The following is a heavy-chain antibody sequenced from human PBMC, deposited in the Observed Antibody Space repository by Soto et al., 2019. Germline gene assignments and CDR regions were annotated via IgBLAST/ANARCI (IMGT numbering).Heavy chain of an antibody. J-gene: IGHJ5*02. V-gene: IGHV4-59*08. CDR1: GGSINSYY. Sequence: SETLSLTCTVSGGSINSYYWSWIRQPPGKGLEWIGYVYYTGSTNYNPSLKSRVTISMDTSKNQFSLKLSSVTAADTAVYYCARHDDFGGSPCSTRRWFDPWAQGILVTVSS. D-gene: IGHD2-15*01. CDR2: VYYTGST. CDR3: ARHDDFGGSPCSTRRWFDP.